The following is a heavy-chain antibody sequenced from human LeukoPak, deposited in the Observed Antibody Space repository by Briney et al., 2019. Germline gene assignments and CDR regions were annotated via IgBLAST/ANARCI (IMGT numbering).Heavy chain of an antibody. J-gene: IGHJ4*02. V-gene: IGHV3-7*01. D-gene: IGHD5-18*01. CDR2: TKKDGSEK. CDR3: ARDLSGVTGYTYGRGIDY. Sequence: GGTLRLSCVASGFTFSSYWMSWVRQAPGKGLEWVANTKKDGSEKYYVDSVKGRFTISRDNAKTSLYLQMNSLRVDDTAFYYYARDLSGVTGYTYGRGIDYWGQGTLVTVSS. CDR1: GFTFSSYW.